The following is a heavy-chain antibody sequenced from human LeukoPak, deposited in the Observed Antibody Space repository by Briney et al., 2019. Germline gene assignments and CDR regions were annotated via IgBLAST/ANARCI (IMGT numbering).Heavy chain of an antibody. V-gene: IGHV1-69*05. CDR3: ARGGAPDYYGSGSYLREVYYYYYMDV. Sequence: SVKVSCKASGGTFSSYAISWVRQAPGQGLEWMGGIIPIFGTANYAQKFQGRVTITTDESTSTAYMELSSLRSEDTAVYYCARGGAPDYYGSGSYLREVYYYYYMDVWGKGTTVTVSS. CDR2: IIPIFGTA. D-gene: IGHD3-10*01. J-gene: IGHJ6*03. CDR1: GGTFSSYA.